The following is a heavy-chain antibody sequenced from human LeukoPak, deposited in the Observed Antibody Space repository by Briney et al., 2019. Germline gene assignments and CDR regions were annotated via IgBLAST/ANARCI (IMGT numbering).Heavy chain of an antibody. V-gene: IGHV1-8*01. J-gene: IGHJ6*03. Sequence: ASVKVSCKASGYTFTSYDITWVRQATGQGLEWMGWMNPNSGNTGYAQKFQGRVTMTRNTSISTAYMELSSLRSEDTAVYYCARGQLLSRYYYYYMDVWGKGTTVTVSS. CDR2: MNPNSGNT. CDR1: GYTFTSYD. D-gene: IGHD2-2*01. CDR3: ARGQLLSRYYYYYMDV.